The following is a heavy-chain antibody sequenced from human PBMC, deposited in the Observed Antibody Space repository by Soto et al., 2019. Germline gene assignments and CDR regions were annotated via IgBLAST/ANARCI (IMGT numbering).Heavy chain of an antibody. Sequence: GASVKVSCKASGFTFTSSAMQWVRQARGQRLEWIGWIVVGGGNTNYAQKFQERVTITRDMSTSTAYMELSSLRSEDTAVYYCAADSEYSGDDYPSCSYWGQGTLLTVSS. CDR2: IVVGGGNT. CDR1: GFTFTSSA. V-gene: IGHV1-58*02. CDR3: AADSEYSGDDYPSCSY. D-gene: IGHD5-12*01. J-gene: IGHJ4*02.